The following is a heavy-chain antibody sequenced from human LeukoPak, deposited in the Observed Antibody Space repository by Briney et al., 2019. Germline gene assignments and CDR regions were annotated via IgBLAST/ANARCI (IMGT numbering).Heavy chain of an antibody. CDR3: ARVGDGYGVPDY. CDR1: GGTFSSYA. J-gene: IGHJ4*02. V-gene: IGHV1-69*04. D-gene: IGHD5-24*01. CDR2: IIPILGIA. Sequence: ASVKVSCKASGGTFSSYAISWVRQAPGQGLEWMGRIIPILGIANYAQKFQGRVTITADKSTSTAYMELSSLRSEDTAVYYCARVGDGYGVPDYWGQGTLVTVSS.